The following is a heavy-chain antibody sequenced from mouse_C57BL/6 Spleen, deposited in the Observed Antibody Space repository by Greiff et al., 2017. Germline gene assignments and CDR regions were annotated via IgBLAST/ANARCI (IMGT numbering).Heavy chain of an antibody. CDR3: ARDYGNPWFAY. CDR2: IHPSDSDT. J-gene: IGHJ3*01. D-gene: IGHD2-1*01. Sequence: QVQLQQPGAELVKPGASVKVSCKASGYTFTSYWMHWVKQRPGQGLEWIGRIHPSDSDTNDKHKLQGKATLTVDKSSSTVFMQLSSLTSKDSAVYFCARDYGNPWFAYWAPGTLVSVSA. CDR1: GYTFTSYW. V-gene: IGHV1-74*01.